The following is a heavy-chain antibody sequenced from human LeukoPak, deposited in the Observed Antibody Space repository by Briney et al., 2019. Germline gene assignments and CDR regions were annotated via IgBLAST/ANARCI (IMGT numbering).Heavy chain of an antibody. J-gene: IGHJ4*02. CDR2: IYYSGST. Sequence: SETLSLTCTVSGGSISSYSWSWIRQPPGKGLEWIGYIYYSGSTNYSPSLKSRVTISLDTSKNQFSLKLSSVTAADTAVYYCAKRGYGDYADYWGQGSLVTVSS. V-gene: IGHV4-59*01. D-gene: IGHD4-17*01. CDR1: GGSISSYS. CDR3: AKRGYGDYADY.